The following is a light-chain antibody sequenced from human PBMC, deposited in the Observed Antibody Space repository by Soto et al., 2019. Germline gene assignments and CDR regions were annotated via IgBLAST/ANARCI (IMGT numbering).Light chain of an antibody. V-gene: IGKV2-28*01. Sequence: DIVMTQSPLSLPVTPGEPASISCRSSQSLLHSNGYNYLDWYLQKPGQSPQLLIYLGSNRAAGVPDRGSGSGSGTDFTLKISRVEADDVGVYYCMQSLQTPTFGGGTKVEIK. CDR3: MQSLQTPT. CDR2: LGS. CDR1: QSLLHSNGYNY. J-gene: IGKJ4*01.